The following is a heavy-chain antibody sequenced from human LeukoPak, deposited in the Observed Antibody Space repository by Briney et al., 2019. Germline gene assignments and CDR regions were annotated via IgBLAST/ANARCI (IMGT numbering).Heavy chain of an antibody. CDR3: ARSIPYGTTWYGRSDY. D-gene: IGHD6-13*01. CDR2: IKPDGTTK. Sequence: GGSLRLSCAASGFPFSSYSMTWVRQAPRKGLEWVANIKPDGTTKFYVDSVKGRFTISRDNALNSLYLQMNSLRAEDTAIYYCARSIPYGTTWYGRSDYWGQGALVTVSS. CDR1: GFPFSSYS. V-gene: IGHV3-7*03. J-gene: IGHJ4*02.